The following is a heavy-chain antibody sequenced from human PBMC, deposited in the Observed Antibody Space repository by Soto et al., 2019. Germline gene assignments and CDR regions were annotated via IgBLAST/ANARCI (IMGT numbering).Heavy chain of an antibody. CDR1: GGSISGFY. Sequence: LETLSHTCPVSGGSISGFYWIWIRQPPGKGLEWIGYIYYSGSTNYNPSLESRVTISVDTSKNQFSLKLTSLSAADTAVYFCARDRYGLDVWGQGTTVTVSS. J-gene: IGHJ6*02. CDR3: ARDRYGLDV. CDR2: IYYSGST. V-gene: IGHV4-59*12.